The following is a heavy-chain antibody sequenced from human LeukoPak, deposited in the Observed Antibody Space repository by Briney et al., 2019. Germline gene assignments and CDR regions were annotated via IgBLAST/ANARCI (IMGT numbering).Heavy chain of an antibody. V-gene: IGHV4-39*07. CDR2: MYYSGST. CDR1: GGSISSSNYH. CDR3: GRGGTVTLGY. J-gene: IGHJ4*02. Sequence: SETLSLTCTVSGGSISSSNYHWGWIRQPPGKGLEWIGSMYYSGSTYYNPSLKSRVTISVDTSKNQFSLNLSSVTAADTAVYYCGRGGTVTLGYWGQGTLVTVSS. D-gene: IGHD4-17*01.